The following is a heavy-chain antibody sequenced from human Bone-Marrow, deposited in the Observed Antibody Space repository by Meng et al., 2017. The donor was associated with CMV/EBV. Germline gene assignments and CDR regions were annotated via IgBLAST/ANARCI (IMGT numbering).Heavy chain of an antibody. J-gene: IGHJ6*02. CDR2: IWYDGSNK. D-gene: IGHD3-3*01. V-gene: IGHV3-33*01. Sequence: GGSLRLSCAASGFTFSSYGMHWVRQAPGKGLEWVAVIWYDGSNKYYADSVKGRFTISRDNSKNTLYLQMNSLRAEDTAVYYCARDQYYDFWSGYPYYYYYGMDVWGQGTTVTVSS. CDR1: GFTFSSYG. CDR3: ARDQYYDFWSGYPYYYYYGMDV.